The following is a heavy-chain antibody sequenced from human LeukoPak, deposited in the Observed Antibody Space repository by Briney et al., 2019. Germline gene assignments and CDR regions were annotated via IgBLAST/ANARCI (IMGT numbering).Heavy chain of an antibody. J-gene: IGHJ4*02. D-gene: IGHD6-13*01. Sequence: GASVKVSCKASGYTFTGYYMHWVRQAPGQGLEWMGWINPNSGGTNYAQKFQGRVTMTRDTSISTAYMELSRLRSDDTAVYYCARRSIAAAGPFDYWGQGTLVTVSS. V-gene: IGHV1-2*02. CDR3: ARRSIAAAGPFDY. CDR1: GYTFTGYY. CDR2: INPNSGGT.